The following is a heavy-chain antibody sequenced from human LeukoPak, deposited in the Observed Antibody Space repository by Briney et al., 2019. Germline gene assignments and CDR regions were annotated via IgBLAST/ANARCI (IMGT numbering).Heavy chain of an antibody. D-gene: IGHD7-27*01. CDR1: GGTFSSYA. Sequence: ASVKVSCKASGGTFSSYAISWVRQAPGQGLEWMGWISAYNGNTNYAQKLQGRVTMTTDTSTSTAYMELRSLRSDDTAVYYCARDVGADWGPTYYYYMDVWGKGTTVTVSS. CDR3: ARDVGADWGPTYYYYMDV. V-gene: IGHV1-18*01. CDR2: ISAYNGNT. J-gene: IGHJ6*03.